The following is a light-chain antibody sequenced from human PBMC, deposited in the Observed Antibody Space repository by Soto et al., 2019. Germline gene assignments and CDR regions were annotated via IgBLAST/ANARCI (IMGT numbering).Light chain of an antibody. V-gene: IGKV3-20*01. CDR3: QQYGTSPWT. CDR2: VAS. J-gene: IGKJ1*01. Sequence: EIVLTQSPGTLSLSPGERATLSCRASESISNSYLAWYQQKPGQAPRVLIYVASTRATGIPARFSGSGSGTDFTLSISRVEPEDLAVYYCQQYGTSPWTFGQGTKVEIK. CDR1: ESISNSY.